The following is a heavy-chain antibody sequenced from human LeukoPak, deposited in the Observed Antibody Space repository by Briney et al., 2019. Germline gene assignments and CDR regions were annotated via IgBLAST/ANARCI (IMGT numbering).Heavy chain of an antibody. CDR2: ISTSSSYI. D-gene: IGHD2-2*02. CDR1: GFTFSSYS. Sequence: PGGSLSLSCTASGFTFSSYSMNWVRQAPGKGLEWVSSISTSSSYIYYADSVKGRFTISRDNARNSLYLQMNTLSAEDTAVYYCAKVGTAVIQRNNWFDPWSQGSLVSVSS. CDR3: AKVGTAVIQRNNWFDP. V-gene: IGHV3-21*04. J-gene: IGHJ5*02.